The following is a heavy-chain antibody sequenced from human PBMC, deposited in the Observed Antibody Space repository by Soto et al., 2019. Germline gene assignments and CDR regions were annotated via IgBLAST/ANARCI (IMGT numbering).Heavy chain of an antibody. CDR3: ARTFSSTWLVARY. Sequence: QLRLVQSGGGVVQPGRSLRLSCTTSGFTFSSYSLHWVRQAPGKGLEWVALISYDGSNQYYADSVKGRFTVSRDDSKSMLFLQMTSLTAEDTAVYYCARTFSSTWLVARYWGQGTLVTVSS. V-gene: IGHV3-30-3*01. CDR2: ISYDGSNQ. D-gene: IGHD6-13*01. CDR1: GFTFSSYS. J-gene: IGHJ4*02.